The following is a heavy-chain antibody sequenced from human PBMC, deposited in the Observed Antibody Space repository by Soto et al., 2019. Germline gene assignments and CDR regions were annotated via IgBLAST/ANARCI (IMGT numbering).Heavy chain of an antibody. J-gene: IGHJ6*03. CDR3: AREYYYYYMDV. CDR1: GFTFSDYA. CDR2: ISGSGGRT. V-gene: IGHV3-23*01. Sequence: GGSLRLSCAASGFTFSDYAMRWVRQAPVKGLEWVSGISGSGGRTDYADSVKGRFTISRDNSKNTLYLQMNSLRAEDTAVYYCAREYYYYYMDVWGKGTTVTVSS.